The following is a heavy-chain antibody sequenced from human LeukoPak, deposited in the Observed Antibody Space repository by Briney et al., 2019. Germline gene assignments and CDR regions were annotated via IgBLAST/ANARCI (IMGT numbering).Heavy chain of an antibody. J-gene: IGHJ4*02. CDR1: GGSFSGYY. D-gene: IGHD6-19*01. Sequence: SETLSLTCAVYGGSFSGYYLGWIRQPPGKGLEWIGNIYYSGSTYYNPSLNNRVTISVDTSKNQFSLKLSSVTAAETAFYYCAREGRYTSGRGLAGYWGQGTLVTVSS. CDR2: IYYSGST. V-gene: IGHV4-34*01. CDR3: AREGRYTSGRGLAGY.